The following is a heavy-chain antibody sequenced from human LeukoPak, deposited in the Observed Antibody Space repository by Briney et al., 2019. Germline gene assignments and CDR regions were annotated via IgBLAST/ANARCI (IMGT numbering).Heavy chain of an antibody. CDR1: GFTFDDYA. J-gene: IGHJ4*02. CDR3: AREKGGILWFGELL. Sequence: PGRSLRLSCAASGFTFDDYAMHWVRQAPGKSLEWVSGISWNSGSIGYADSVKGRFTISRDNAKNTLYLQMDRLRVDDTAVYYCAREKGGILWFGELLGGQGTLVTVSS. CDR2: ISWNSGSI. D-gene: IGHD3-10*01. V-gene: IGHV3-9*01.